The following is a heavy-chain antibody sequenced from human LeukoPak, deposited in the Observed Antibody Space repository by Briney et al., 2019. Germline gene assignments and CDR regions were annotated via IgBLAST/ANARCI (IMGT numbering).Heavy chain of an antibody. CDR2: INPSGGST. CDR1: GYTFTSYY. D-gene: IGHD3-10*01. V-gene: IGHV1-46*01. CDR3: ARSYYGSGSLSWFDP. Sequence: ASVKVSCKASGYTFTSYYMHWVRQAPGQGLEWMGIINPSGGSTSYAQKFQGRVTMTRDMSTSTVYMELSSLRSDDTAVYYCARSYYGSGSLSWFDPWGQGTLVTVSS. J-gene: IGHJ5*02.